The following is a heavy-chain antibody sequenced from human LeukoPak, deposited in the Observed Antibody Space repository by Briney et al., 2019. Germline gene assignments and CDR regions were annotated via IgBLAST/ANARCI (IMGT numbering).Heavy chain of an antibody. V-gene: IGHV4-30-2*01. J-gene: IGHJ3*02. D-gene: IGHD3-9*01. Sequence: SETLSLTCAVSGGSISSGGYSWSWIRQPPGKGLEWIGYIYHSGSTYYNPSLKSRVTISVDRSKNQFSLKLSSVTAADTAVYYCARADYDILTGTAAFDIWSQGTMVTVSS. CDR2: IYHSGST. CDR3: ARADYDILTGTAAFDI. CDR1: GGSISSGGYS.